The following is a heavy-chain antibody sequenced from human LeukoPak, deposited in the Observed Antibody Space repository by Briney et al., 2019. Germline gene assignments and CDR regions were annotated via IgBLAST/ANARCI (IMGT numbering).Heavy chain of an antibody. CDR2: IKPDGSEK. V-gene: IGHV3-7*05. J-gene: IGHJ4*02. CDR3: ARGGSLSPTKTYYFDY. Sequence: GGSLRLSCGTSGFSFSTYWMSWVRQAPGKGLEWVANIKPDGSEKNYGESVKGRFTISRDNAKNSLYLEMNSLRDDDTAVYYCARGGSLSPTKTYYFDYWGQGTLVTVSS. D-gene: IGHD5-12*01. CDR1: GFSFSTYW.